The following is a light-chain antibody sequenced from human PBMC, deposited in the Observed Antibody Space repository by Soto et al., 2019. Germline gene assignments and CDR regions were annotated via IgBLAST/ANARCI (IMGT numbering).Light chain of an antibody. V-gene: IGLV2-23*02. J-gene: IGLJ1*01. Sequence: QSALTQPASVSGSPGQSITISCTGTSSDVGSYNLVSWYQQHPGKAPKLMIYEVSKRPSGVSNRFSGSKSGNTASLTISGLQVEDEADYYCCSYAGSSTPHYVFGTGTKVTVL. CDR1: SSDVGSYNL. CDR2: EVS. CDR3: CSYAGSSTPHYV.